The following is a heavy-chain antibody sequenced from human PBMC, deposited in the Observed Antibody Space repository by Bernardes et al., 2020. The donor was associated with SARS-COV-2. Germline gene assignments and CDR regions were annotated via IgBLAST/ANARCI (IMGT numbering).Heavy chain of an antibody. V-gene: IGHV1-2*02. Sequence: ASVKVSCKASGYNFTGYYMHCVRQAPGQGLEWMGWINPNSGATNYAQKFQGRVAMTRDTSISTAYMELSSLRSDDTAVYFCARRGSVVLVPAATPNYYYGMDVWGKGTTVTVSS. J-gene: IGHJ6*04. CDR3: ARRGSVVLVPAATPNYYYGMDV. CDR2: INPNSGAT. CDR1: GYNFTGYY. D-gene: IGHD2-2*01.